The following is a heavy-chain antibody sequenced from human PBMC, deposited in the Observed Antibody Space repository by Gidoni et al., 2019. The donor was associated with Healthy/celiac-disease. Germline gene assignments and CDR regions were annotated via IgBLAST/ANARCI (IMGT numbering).Heavy chain of an antibody. D-gene: IGHD1-1*01. CDR1: GGSFSGYY. CDR2: INHSGST. CDR3: ARIGAGTTFFDY. J-gene: IGHJ4*02. V-gene: IGHV4-34*01. Sequence: QVQLQQWGAGLLKPSETLSLTCAVYGGSFSGYYWSWIRQPPGKGLEWIGEINHSGSTNYNPSLKSRVTISVDTSKNQFSLKLSSVTAADTAVYYCARIGAGTTFFDYWGQGTLVTVSS.